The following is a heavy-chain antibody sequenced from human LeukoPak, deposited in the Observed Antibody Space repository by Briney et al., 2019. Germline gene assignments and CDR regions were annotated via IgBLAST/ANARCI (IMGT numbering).Heavy chain of an antibody. V-gene: IGHV3-23*05. Sequence: GGPLRLSCEASGFTFSAYAMTWVRQAPGKGLEWVSSIGSDNKTHYSESVKGRFAISRDNPKRMLFLQLNSLRADDPALYYRARGTGLVVVPGATEDEFFDYWGRGALVTVSS. CDR3: ARGTGLVVVPGATEDEFFDY. D-gene: IGHD2-2*01. CDR2: IGSDNKT. J-gene: IGHJ4*02. CDR1: GFTFSAYA.